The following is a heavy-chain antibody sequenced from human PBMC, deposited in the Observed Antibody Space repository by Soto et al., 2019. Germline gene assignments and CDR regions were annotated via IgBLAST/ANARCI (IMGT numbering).Heavy chain of an antibody. CDR1: GDSIRSVGYY. CDR2: VYGVGTS. CDR3: GRGVSSGWNPTRVDP. V-gene: IGHV4-30-4*08. Sequence: QIQLQESGPGLVKPSETLSLTCSVSGDSIRSVGYYWTWIRQPPGKGLEWLGDVYGVGTSRYNASLRSRLYISAAPSKNAFALTLTSVTATDTAVYFCGRGVSSGWNPTRVDPWGHG. D-gene: IGHD1-1*01. J-gene: IGHJ5*02.